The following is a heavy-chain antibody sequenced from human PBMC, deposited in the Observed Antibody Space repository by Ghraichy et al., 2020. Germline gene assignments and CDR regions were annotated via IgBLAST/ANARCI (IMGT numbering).Heavy chain of an antibody. D-gene: IGHD5-18*01. CDR2: ISGPGGTT. J-gene: IGHJ4*02. V-gene: IGHV3-23*01. CDR3: AKDRRGDIHGVFES. CDR1: GFSFRSYA. Sequence: GGSLRLSCAASGFSFRSYAMSWVRQAPGKGLEWVSGISGPGGTTNYADSVKGRFTLSRDNSRSTLYLQMNSLRAEDTALYFCAKDRRGDIHGVFESWGQGTMVTVSS.